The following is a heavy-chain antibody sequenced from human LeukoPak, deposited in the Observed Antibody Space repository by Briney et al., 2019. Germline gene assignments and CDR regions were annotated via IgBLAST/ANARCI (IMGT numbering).Heavy chain of an antibody. V-gene: IGHV3-30*18. CDR2: ISYDGSNK. CDR1: GFTFSTYG. CDR3: AKDRRVAAAGSGLFDY. J-gene: IGHJ4*02. Sequence: GGSLRLSCAASGFTFSTYGMHWVRQAPGKGLEWVAVISYDGSNKYYTDSVKGRFTISRDNSRNTLYLQMNSLRAEDTAVYYCAKDRRVAAAGSGLFDYWGQGTLVTVSS. D-gene: IGHD2-15*01.